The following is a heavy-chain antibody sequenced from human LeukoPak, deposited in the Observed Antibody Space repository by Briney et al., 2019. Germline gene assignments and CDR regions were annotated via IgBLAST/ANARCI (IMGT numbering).Heavy chain of an antibody. Sequence: PGGSLRLSCAASGFTFSSYSMNWVRQAPGKGLEWVSAISSSSSYIYYADSVKGRFTISRDNAKTSLYLQMNSLRAEDTAVYHCVRDRAEGRAWVEFDPWGQGILVTVSS. V-gene: IGHV3-21*01. CDR1: GFTFSSYS. CDR2: ISSSSSYI. J-gene: IGHJ5*02. CDR3: VRDRAEGRAWVEFDP.